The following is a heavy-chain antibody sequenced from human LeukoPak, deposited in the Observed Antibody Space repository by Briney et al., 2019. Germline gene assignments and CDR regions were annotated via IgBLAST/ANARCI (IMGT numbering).Heavy chain of an antibody. Sequence: SETLSLTCSVSGGSISSYCWSWIRQPPGKGLEWIGYIYYTGSTYYNPSLKSRVTISVDTSKNQFSLRLTSVTAADTAVYYCAREPGGGTYPHWGQGTLVTVSS. CDR2: IYYTGST. J-gene: IGHJ4*02. D-gene: IGHD2-8*02. CDR1: GGSISSYC. CDR3: AREPGGGTYPH. V-gene: IGHV4-59*12.